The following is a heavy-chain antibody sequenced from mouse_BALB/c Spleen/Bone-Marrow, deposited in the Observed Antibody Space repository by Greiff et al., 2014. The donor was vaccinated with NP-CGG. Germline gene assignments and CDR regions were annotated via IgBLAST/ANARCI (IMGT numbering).Heavy chain of an antibody. D-gene: IGHD2-2*01. J-gene: IGHJ4*01. CDR3: AREAGYYYAMDY. V-gene: IGHV1S127*01. CDR1: GFSFTSYW. Sequence: VQLQKSGPQLVRPGASVKISCKASGFSFTSYWVHWVKQRPGQGLEWIGMIDPSDSETRLNQKFKDKATLTVDKSSSTAYMQLSSPTSEDSAVYYCAREAGYYYAMDYWGQGTSVTVSS. CDR2: IDPSDSET.